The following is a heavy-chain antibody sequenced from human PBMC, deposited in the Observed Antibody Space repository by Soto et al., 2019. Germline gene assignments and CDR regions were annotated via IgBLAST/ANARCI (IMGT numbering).Heavy chain of an antibody. J-gene: IGHJ4*01. Sequence: QVQLQQWGAGLLKPSETLSLRCVVNSGSFSGYYLTWIRQTPGKGLEWIGEISHSGSINYNPSLLSPVTMSPATPHKQFSLRLISVTAADTALYFCARGYESSRRYLPLLDYWGHATLVTVSS. CDR3: ARGYESSRRYLPLLDY. D-gene: IGHD3-22*01. V-gene: IGHV4-34*01. CDR2: ISHSGSI. CDR1: SGSFSGYY.